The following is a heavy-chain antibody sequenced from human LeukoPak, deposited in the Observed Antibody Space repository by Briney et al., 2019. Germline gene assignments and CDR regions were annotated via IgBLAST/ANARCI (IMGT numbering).Heavy chain of an antibody. CDR3: ARLMTHYFDY. Sequence: SETLSLTCAVYGGSFSGYYWSWIRQPPGKGLEWIGEINHSGSTNYNPSLKSRVTISVDTSKNRFSLKLSSVTAADTAVYYCARLMTHYFDYWGQGTLVTVSS. CDR2: INHSGST. CDR1: GGSFSGYY. V-gene: IGHV4-34*01. J-gene: IGHJ4*02.